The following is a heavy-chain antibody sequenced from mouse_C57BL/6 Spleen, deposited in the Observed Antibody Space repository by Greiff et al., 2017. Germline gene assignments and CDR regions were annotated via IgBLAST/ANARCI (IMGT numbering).Heavy chain of an antibody. Sequence: VQLQQPGAELVKPGASVKLSCKASGYTFTSYWMQWVKQRPGQGLEWIGEIDPSDSDTNYNQKFKGKATLTVDTSSSTAYMQLSSLTSEDSAVYYCARMYYGSSPYWCFDVWGTGTTVTVSS. V-gene: IGHV1-50*01. J-gene: IGHJ1*03. D-gene: IGHD1-1*01. CDR1: GYTFTSYW. CDR3: ARMYYGSSPYWCFDV. CDR2: IDPSDSDT.